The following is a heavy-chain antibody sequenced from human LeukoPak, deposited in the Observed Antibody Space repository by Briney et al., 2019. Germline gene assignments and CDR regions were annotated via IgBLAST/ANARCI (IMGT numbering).Heavy chain of an antibody. Sequence: SETLSLTCTVSGGSISSSSYYWGWIRQPPGKGLEWIGSIYYSGSTYYNPSLKSRVTISVDTSKNQFSLKLSSVTAADTAVYYYASLPTSLIAAAGPYNWFDPWGQGTLVTVSS. D-gene: IGHD6-13*01. CDR1: GGSISSSSYY. CDR3: ASLPTSLIAAAGPYNWFDP. J-gene: IGHJ5*02. V-gene: IGHV4-39*07. CDR2: IYYSGST.